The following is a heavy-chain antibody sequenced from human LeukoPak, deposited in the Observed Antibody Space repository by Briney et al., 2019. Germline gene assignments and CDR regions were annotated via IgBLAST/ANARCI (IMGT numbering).Heavy chain of an antibody. J-gene: IGHJ4*02. CDR2: ISSSSSYI. V-gene: IGHV3-21*01. CDR1: GFTFSSYS. D-gene: IGHD2-15*01. Sequence: GGSLRLSCAASGFTFSSYSMNWVRQAPGKGLEWVSSISSSSSYIYYADSVKGRFTISRDNAKHSLYLQMNSLRAEDTAVYYCARGYPKRVLPDYWGQGTLVTVSS. CDR3: ARGYPKRVLPDY.